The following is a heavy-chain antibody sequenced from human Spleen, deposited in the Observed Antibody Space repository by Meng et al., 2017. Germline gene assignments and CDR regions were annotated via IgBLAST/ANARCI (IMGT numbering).Heavy chain of an antibody. J-gene: IGHJ4*02. CDR1: GFTFSSYG. CDR3: AQDRRGLWFGELVF. V-gene: IGHV3-23*01. CDR2: FSGSGRST. D-gene: IGHD3-10*01. Sequence: GESLKISCEASGFTFSSYGMSWVRQAPGKGLEWVAGFSGSGRSTYYADSVKGRFTISRDNSKSTLYLQMNRLRVEDTAMYYCAQDRRGLWFGELVFRGQGTLVTVSS.